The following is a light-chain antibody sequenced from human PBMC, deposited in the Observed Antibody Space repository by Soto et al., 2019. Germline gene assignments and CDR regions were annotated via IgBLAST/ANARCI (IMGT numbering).Light chain of an antibody. CDR1: EALIYSDGNTY. CDR2: NVS. J-gene: IGKJ1*01. CDR3: MQNTHWPRT. Sequence: DVVLTQPPLSLPVTLGQPASMSCKSSEALIYSDGNTYLIWVHQRPGQSPRGLIYNVSDRDSGVPDRFSASGSGTDFTLKISRVEAEDVGIYYCMQNTHWPRTFGQGTKVEIK. V-gene: IGKV2-30*01.